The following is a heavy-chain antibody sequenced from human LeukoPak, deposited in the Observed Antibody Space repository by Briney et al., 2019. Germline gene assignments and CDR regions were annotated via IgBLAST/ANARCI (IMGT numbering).Heavy chain of an antibody. V-gene: IGHV4-34*01. J-gene: IGHJ4*02. CDR1: GGSFSGYY. CDR2: INHSGST. CDR3: ARGLTGRYILTGYYNDY. D-gene: IGHD3-9*01. Sequence: PSETLSLTCAVYGGSFSGYYWSWIRQPPGKGLEWIGEINHSGSTNYNPSLKSRVTISVDTSKNQFSLKLSSVTAADTAVYYCARGLTGRYILTGYYNDYWGQGTLVTVSS.